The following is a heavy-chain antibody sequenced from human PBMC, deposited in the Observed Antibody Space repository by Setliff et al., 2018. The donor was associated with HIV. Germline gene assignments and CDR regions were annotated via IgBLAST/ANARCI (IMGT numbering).Heavy chain of an antibody. J-gene: IGHJ4*02. V-gene: IGHV2-5*02. CDR2: IYWDDDK. Sequence: TLSLTCTVSGGSIRSTSYYWGWIRQPPGKGLEWLALIYWDDDKRYSPSLKSRLTITKDTSKNQVVLTMTNMDPVDTATYYCAHGYCSGGSCYHAYWSQGTLVTVSS. CDR1: GGSIRSTSYY. CDR3: AHGYCSGGSCYHAY. D-gene: IGHD2-15*01.